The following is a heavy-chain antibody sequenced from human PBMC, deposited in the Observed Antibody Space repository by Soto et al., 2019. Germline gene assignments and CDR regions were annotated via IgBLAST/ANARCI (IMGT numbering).Heavy chain of an antibody. CDR1: GFTFSSYA. CDR2: ISYDGSNK. Sequence: QVQLVESGGGVVQPGRSLRLSCAASGFTFSSYAMHWVRQAPGKGLEWVAVISYDGSNKYYADSVKGRFTISRDNSKNTLYVQMNSLRAEDTALYYCARESWGGYCSGGSCYPLAYWGQGTLVTVSS. V-gene: IGHV3-30-3*01. D-gene: IGHD2-15*01. CDR3: ARESWGGYCSGGSCYPLAY. J-gene: IGHJ4*02.